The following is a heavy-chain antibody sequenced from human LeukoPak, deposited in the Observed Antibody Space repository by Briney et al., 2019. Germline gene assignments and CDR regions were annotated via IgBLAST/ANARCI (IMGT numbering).Heavy chain of an antibody. Sequence: PGGSLRLSCAASGFTFSSYAMHWVRQPPGKGLEYVSAISSNEGSTYYANSVKGRFTISRDNSKNTLYLQMGSLSAEDMAVYYCARGSGYSSSSNLDYWGQGTLVTVSS. D-gene: IGHD6-6*01. CDR2: ISSNEGST. V-gene: IGHV3-64*01. J-gene: IGHJ4*02. CDR1: GFTFSSYA. CDR3: ARGSGYSSSSNLDY.